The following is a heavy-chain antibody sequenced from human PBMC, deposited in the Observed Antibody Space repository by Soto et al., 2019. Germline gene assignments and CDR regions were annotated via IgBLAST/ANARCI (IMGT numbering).Heavy chain of an antibody. CDR3: ARGFIVGATTPFDY. J-gene: IGHJ4*02. CDR2: INPNSGGT. D-gene: IGHD1-26*01. V-gene: IGHV1-2*04. CDR1: GYTFTGYY. Sequence: ASVKVSCKASGYTFTGYYMHWVRQAPGQGLEWMGWINPNSGGTNYAQKFQGWVTMTRDTSISTAYMELSRLRSDDTAVYYCARGFIVGATTPFDYWGQGTLVTVSS.